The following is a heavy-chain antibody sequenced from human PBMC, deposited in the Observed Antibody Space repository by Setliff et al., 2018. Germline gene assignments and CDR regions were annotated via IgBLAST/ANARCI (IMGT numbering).Heavy chain of an antibody. CDR3: ARDRGVAATGIPGFDP. CDR2: IYLGGSP. Sequence: SETLSLTCAVYGGSFSTYYWIWIRQSPGKGLEWIGEIYLGGSPTYNPSLKSRVTISVDTSKNQFSLKLSSVTAADTAVYYCARDRGVAATGIPGFDPWGQGTLVTVSS. CDR1: GGSFSTYY. D-gene: IGHD2-15*01. J-gene: IGHJ5*02. V-gene: IGHV4-34*01.